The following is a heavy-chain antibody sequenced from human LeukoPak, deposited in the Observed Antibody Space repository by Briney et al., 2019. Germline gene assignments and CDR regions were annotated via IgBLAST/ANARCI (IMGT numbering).Heavy chain of an antibody. CDR1: GFPFSSYE. CDR3: ARVSSSSSWYSTTTAYYFDY. D-gene: IGHD6-13*01. V-gene: IGHV3-48*03. CDR2: ISSSGSTI. Sequence: GGSLRLSCAASGFPFSSYEMNWVRQAPGKGLEWVSYISSSGSTIYYADSVKGRFTISRDNAKNSLYLQMNSLRAEDTAVYYCARVSSSSSWYSTTTAYYFDYWGQGTLVTVSS. J-gene: IGHJ4*02.